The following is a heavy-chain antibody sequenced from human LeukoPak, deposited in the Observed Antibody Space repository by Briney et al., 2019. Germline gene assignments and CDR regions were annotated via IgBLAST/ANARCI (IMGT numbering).Heavy chain of an antibody. V-gene: IGHV4-34*01. D-gene: IGHD1-7*01. CDR1: GGSFSGYY. CDR3: ARGLGYGTVYYYGKDV. Sequence: PSETLSLTCAVYGGSFSGYYWSWIRQPPGKGLEWIGEINHSGSTNYNPSLKSRVTISVDTSKNQFSLKLSSVTAADTAVYYCARGLGYGTVYYYGKDVWGQGTTVTVSS. CDR2: INHSGST. J-gene: IGHJ6*02.